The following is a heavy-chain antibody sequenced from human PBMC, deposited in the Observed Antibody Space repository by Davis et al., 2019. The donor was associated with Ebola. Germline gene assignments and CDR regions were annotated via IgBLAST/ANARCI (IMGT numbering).Heavy chain of an antibody. V-gene: IGHV3-21*01. CDR1: GFSVSSNY. CDR3: ARGGYSYGFDY. J-gene: IGHJ4*02. D-gene: IGHD5-18*01. Sequence: GESLKISCAASGFSVSSNYMSWVRQAPGKGLEWVSTISSSGGSTYYADSVKGRFTISRDNAKNSLYLQMNSLRAEDTAVYYCARGGYSYGFDYWGQGTLVTVSS. CDR2: ISSSGGST.